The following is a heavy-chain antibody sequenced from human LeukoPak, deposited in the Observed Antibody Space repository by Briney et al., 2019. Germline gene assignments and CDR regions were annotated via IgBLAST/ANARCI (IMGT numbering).Heavy chain of an antibody. CDR1: GYTSTGYY. V-gene: IGHV1-2*06. CDR3: ARVGGWYDNWFDP. Sequence: ASVKVSCKASGYTSTGYYMHWVRQAPGQGLEWMGRINPNSGGTNYAQKFQGRVTMTRDTSISTAYMELSRLRSDDTAVYYCARVGGWYDNWFDPWGQGTLVTVSS. CDR2: INPNSGGT. J-gene: IGHJ5*02. D-gene: IGHD6-19*01.